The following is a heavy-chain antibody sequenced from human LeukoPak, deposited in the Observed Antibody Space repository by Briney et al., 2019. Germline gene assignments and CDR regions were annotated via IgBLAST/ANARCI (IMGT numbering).Heavy chain of an antibody. CDR2: IYYSGST. J-gene: IGHJ4*02. D-gene: IGHD5-12*01. CDR3: ARDRGDGYDYFWDY. CDR1: GGSISSYY. V-gene: IGHV4-59*01. Sequence: SETLSLTCSVSGGSISSYYWSWIRQPPGKGLEWIGYIYYSGSTNYNPSLKSRVTISVDTSKNQFSLKLSSVTAADTAVYYCARDRGDGYDYFWDYWGQGTLVTVSS.